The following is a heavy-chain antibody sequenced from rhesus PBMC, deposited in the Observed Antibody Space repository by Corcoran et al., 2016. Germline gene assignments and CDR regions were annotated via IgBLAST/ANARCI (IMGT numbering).Heavy chain of an antibody. D-gene: IGHD3-34*01. CDR3: TKTWGDYYPFDY. CDR1: GFTFSNYY. Sequence: EVQLVESGGGLVQPGGSLRLSCVASGFTFSNYYMHWVRQAKGKGLEWVVLIRNKANSYTTEYAAAVKGRFTISRDDSKNTLYLQMSSLKTEDTALYYCTKTWGDYYPFDYWGQGVLVTVSS. V-gene: IGHV3-13*01. J-gene: IGHJ4*01. CDR2: IRNKANSYTT.